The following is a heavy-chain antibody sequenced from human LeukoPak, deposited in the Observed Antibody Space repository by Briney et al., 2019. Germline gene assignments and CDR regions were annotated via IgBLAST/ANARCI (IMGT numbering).Heavy chain of an antibody. CDR3: ARVRIGQQLDKYYYYAMDV. D-gene: IGHD6-13*01. Sequence: ASVKVSCKASGYSFTGYFIHWVRQAPGQGLEWMGCIDPNSGDTKYAQKFQGRVSMPRDTSTRTAYMELSRLRSDDTAVYYCARVRIGQQLDKYYYYAMDVWGQGTTVTVSS. J-gene: IGHJ6*02. V-gene: IGHV1-2*02. CDR1: GYSFTGYF. CDR2: IDPNSGDT.